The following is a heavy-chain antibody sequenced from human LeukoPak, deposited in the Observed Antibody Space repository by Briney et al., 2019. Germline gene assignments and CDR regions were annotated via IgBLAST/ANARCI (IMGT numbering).Heavy chain of an antibody. Sequence: SETLSLTCTVSGGFISSSNYYWGWIRQPPGKGLEWIGEINHSGSTNYNPSLKSRVTISVDTSRNQFSLKLSSVTAADTAVYYCARVLRTYYYYYYYMDVWGKGTTVTVSS. CDR1: GGFISSSNYY. V-gene: IGHV4-39*07. D-gene: IGHD3-3*01. CDR2: INHSGST. CDR3: ARVLRTYYYYYYYMDV. J-gene: IGHJ6*03.